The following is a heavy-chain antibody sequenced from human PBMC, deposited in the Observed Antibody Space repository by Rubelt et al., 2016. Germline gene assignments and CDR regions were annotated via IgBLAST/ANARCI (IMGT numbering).Heavy chain of an antibody. Sequence: EVQLVASGGGLVQPGGSLRLSCAASGFTFSSYWMSWVRQAQGKGLEWVANIKQDGSEIYYVDTAKGRFTISRDKAKNSLSLQMISLRADDKAVYYCATDYLGYWGQGTLVTVSS. J-gene: IGHJ4*02. CDR2: IKQDGSEI. V-gene: IGHV3-7*05. CDR1: GFTFSSYW. CDR3: ATDYLGY.